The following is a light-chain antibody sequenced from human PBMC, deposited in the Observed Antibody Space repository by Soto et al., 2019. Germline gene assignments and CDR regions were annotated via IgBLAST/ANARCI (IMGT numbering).Light chain of an antibody. CDR1: QGISTW. Sequence: DIQMTQSPSSVPAFVGDRVIITCRASQGISTWLAWYQQKPGKAPKLLIYTASSLQSGVPSSFSSSGSGTDFTLTTTSLQPEDSATYYCQEANSFPPTFGQGTRLEIK. J-gene: IGKJ5*01. V-gene: IGKV1-12*01. CDR2: TAS. CDR3: QEANSFPPT.